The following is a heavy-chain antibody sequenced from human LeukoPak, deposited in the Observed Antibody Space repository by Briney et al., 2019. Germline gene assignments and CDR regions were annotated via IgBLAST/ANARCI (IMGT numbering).Heavy chain of an antibody. Sequence: ASVKVSCKASGYTFTGYYMHWVRQAPGQGLEWMGWINPNSGGTNYAQKFQGRVTMTRDTSISTAYMELSRLRSDDTAVYYCARGKYQVVYLEYYGMDVWGQGTTVIVSS. J-gene: IGHJ6*02. V-gene: IGHV1-2*02. CDR1: GYTFTGYY. CDR3: ARGKYQVVYLEYYGMDV. D-gene: IGHD2-2*01. CDR2: INPNSGGT.